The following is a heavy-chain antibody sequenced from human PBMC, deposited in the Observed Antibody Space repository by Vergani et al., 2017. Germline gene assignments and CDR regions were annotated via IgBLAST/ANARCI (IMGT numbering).Heavy chain of an antibody. CDR2: ISGSGGST. CDR1: GFSFGNYA. V-gene: IGHV3-23*04. CDR3: AKDRSIAAPYFDY. D-gene: IGHD6-6*01. J-gene: IGHJ4*02. Sequence: VKLEESGGGVVQPGRSLRLSCAASGFSFGNYAMSWVRQAPGKGLEWVSAISGSGGSTYYADSVKGRFTISRDNSKNTLYLQMNSLRAEDTAVYYCAKDRSIAAPYFDYWGQGTLVTVSS.